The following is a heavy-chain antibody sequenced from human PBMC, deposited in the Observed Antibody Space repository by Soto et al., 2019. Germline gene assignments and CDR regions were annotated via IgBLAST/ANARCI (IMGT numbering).Heavy chain of an antibody. D-gene: IGHD6-13*01. Sequence: QVQLQESGPGLVKPSQTLSLTCTVSGGSISSGGYYWSWIRQHPGKGLEWIGYIYYSGSTYYNPSLKSRVTISVDTSKNQFSLKLSSVTAADTAVNYCARGQQLGYYYGMDVWGQGTTVTVSS. CDR2: IYYSGST. J-gene: IGHJ6*02. V-gene: IGHV4-31*03. CDR3: ARGQQLGYYYGMDV. CDR1: GGSISSGGYY.